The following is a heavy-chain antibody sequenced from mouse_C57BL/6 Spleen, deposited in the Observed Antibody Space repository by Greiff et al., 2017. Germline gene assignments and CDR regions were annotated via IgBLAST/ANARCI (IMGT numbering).Heavy chain of an antibody. D-gene: IGHD2-5*01. J-gene: IGHJ4*01. Sequence: EVKLMESGAELVRPGASVKLSCTASGFNIKDYYMHWVKQRPEQGLEWIGRIDPEDGDTEYAPKFQGKDTMTADTSSNTAYLQLSSLTSADTAVYYCTTLYYSNYGAMDYWGQGTSVTVSS. CDR3: TTLYYSNYGAMDY. CDR2: IDPEDGDT. CDR1: GFNIKDYY. V-gene: IGHV14-1*01.